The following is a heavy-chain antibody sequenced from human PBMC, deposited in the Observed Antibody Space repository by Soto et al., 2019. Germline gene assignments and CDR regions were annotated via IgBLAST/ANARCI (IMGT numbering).Heavy chain of an antibody. CDR2: ISSGSVSI. D-gene: IGHD6-19*01. V-gene: IGHV3-48*02. CDR3: ARDRRGVAGTARAFET. CDR1: GFPFDLFN. Sequence: GGSLRLSCVGSGFPFDLFNMNWIRRAPGKGLEWISYISSGSVSIYYADSVKGRFTISRDNAKNSLFLQMNSLRDEDTALYYCARDRRGVAGTARAFETWGQGTMVTVSS. J-gene: IGHJ3*02.